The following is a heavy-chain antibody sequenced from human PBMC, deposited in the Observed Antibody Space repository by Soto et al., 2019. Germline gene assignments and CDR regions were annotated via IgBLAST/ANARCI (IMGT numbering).Heavy chain of an antibody. V-gene: IGHV4-39*01. CDR2: IYYNGNT. D-gene: IGHD1-1*01. CDR3: ARHGPLSNNWNQRDY. Sequence: QLQLQESGPGLVKPSETLSLTCTVSGGSISSSPYYWGWIRQPPGKGLEWIGNIYYNGNTFYNPSLKSRVTISIDTSKNQSSLKLSSVTAADTAVYYCARHGPLSNNWNQRDYWGQGTLVTVSS. CDR1: GGSISSSPYY. J-gene: IGHJ4*02.